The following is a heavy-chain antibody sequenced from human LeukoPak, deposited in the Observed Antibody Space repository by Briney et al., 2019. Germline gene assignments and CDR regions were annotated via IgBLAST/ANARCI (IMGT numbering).Heavy chain of an antibody. J-gene: IGHJ5*02. CDR2: IYYSGST. CDR1: GGSISSHY. D-gene: IGHD3-22*01. CDR3: ARGYYDSSGYTGFDP. V-gene: IGHV4-59*11. Sequence: SETLSLTCTVSGGSISSHYWSWIRQPPGKGLEWIGYIYYSGSTNYNPSLKSRVTISVDTSKNQFSLKLSSVTAADTAVYYCARGYYDSSGYTGFDPWGQGTLVTVSS.